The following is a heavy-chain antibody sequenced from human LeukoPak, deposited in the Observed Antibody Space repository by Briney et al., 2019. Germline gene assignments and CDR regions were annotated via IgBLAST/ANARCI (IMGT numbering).Heavy chain of an antibody. V-gene: IGHV4-4*07. Sequence: SETLSLTCTVSGDSISSYYWSWIRQPAGKGLEWIGRIYTSGSTNYNPSLKSRVTMSVDTSKNQFSLKLSSVTAADTAVYYCAREDPGYSSSWYDYWGQGTLVTVSS. CDR3: AREDPGYSSSWYDY. CDR2: IYTSGST. CDR1: GDSISSYY. D-gene: IGHD6-13*01. J-gene: IGHJ4*02.